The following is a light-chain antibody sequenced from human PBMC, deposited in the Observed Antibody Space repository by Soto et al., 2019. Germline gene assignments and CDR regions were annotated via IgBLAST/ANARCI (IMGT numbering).Light chain of an antibody. V-gene: IGKV3-15*01. Sequence: EIVFTQSPATLSLSPGERATLSCRASQSISNYLAWYQHKPGQAPRLVIYGASTRATGIPARISGSGSGTEFTLTTTSLQSEDFAVYYCQQYNKWRTFGQGTKVDIK. CDR1: QSISNY. CDR2: GAS. J-gene: IGKJ1*01. CDR3: QQYNKWRT.